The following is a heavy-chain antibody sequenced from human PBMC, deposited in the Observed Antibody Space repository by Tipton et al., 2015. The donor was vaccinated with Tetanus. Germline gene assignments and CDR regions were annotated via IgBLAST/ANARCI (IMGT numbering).Heavy chain of an antibody. Sequence: TLSLTCAVYGGSFSGYYWSWIRQPSGKGLEWIGEINHSGSTNYNPSLKSRVTISVDTSKNQFSLKLSSVTAADTAVYYCARGLGGNNGPTHYYYYYGMDVWGQGTTVTVSS. CDR3: ARGLGGNNGPTHYYYYYGMDV. CDR2: INHSGST. CDR1: GGSFSGYY. D-gene: IGHD4-23*01. V-gene: IGHV4-34*01. J-gene: IGHJ6*02.